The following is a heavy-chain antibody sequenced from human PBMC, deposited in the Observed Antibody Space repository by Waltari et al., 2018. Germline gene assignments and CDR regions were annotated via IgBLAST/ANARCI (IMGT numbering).Heavy chain of an antibody. V-gene: IGHV3-7*03. Sequence: VQLVESGGGLVQPGGSLRLSCGASGFPFSSYWMSWVRQAPGKGLEWVANIKEDGSQKDYVDSVKGRFTISRDNAKNSLYLQMNSLRVEDTAVYYCARAGGASNRFDYWGQGTLVIVSS. CDR1: GFPFSSYW. CDR3: ARAGGASNRFDY. D-gene: IGHD3-10*01. CDR2: IKEDGSQK. J-gene: IGHJ4*02.